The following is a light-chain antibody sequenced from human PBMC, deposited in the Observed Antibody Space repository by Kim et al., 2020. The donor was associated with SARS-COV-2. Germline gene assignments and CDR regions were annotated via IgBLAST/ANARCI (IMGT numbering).Light chain of an antibody. CDR1: NIGSKS. V-gene: IGLV3-21*04. Sequence: APGQTARIPCGGNNIGSKSVHWYQQKPGQAPVLVIYYDSDRPSGIPERFSGSNSGNTATLTLSRVEAGDEADYYCQVWDSSSDHPVFGGGTKLTVL. CDR2: YDS. J-gene: IGLJ3*02. CDR3: QVWDSSSDHPV.